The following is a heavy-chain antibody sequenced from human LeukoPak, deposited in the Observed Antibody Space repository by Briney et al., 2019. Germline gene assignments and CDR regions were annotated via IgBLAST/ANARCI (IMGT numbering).Heavy chain of an antibody. CDR3: ARGGYDTSTEAFDI. D-gene: IGHD3-22*01. J-gene: IGHJ3*02. Sequence: GASVKVSCKASGYTLITYGITWVRQAPGQGLEWMGWISAYNGNTNYAQKLQDRVTMTTDTSTSTAYMELRSLRSDDTALYYCARGGYDTSTEAFDIWGQGTMVTVSS. CDR1: GYTLITYG. V-gene: IGHV1-18*01. CDR2: ISAYNGNT.